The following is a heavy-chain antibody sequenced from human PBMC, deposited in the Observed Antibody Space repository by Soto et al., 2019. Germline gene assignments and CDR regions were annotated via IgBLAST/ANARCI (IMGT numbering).Heavy chain of an antibody. CDR3: ASDLRCAYYHDH. CDR1: GGSVSSGSYY. V-gene: IGHV4-31*03. Sequence: PSETLSLTCTVSGGSVSSGSYYWSWIRQHPGRGLEWIGYIYYTGNTYYNPSLKSRLAISVDTSKNQFSLKLTCVTAADTAVYYCASDLRCAYYHDHWGHGTLVTVSS. J-gene: IGHJ4*01. CDR2: IYYTGNT. D-gene: IGHD3-3*01.